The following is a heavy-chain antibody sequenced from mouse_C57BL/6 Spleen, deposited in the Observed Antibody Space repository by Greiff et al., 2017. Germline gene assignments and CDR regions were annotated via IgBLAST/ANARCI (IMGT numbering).Heavy chain of an antibody. V-gene: IGHV1-69*01. Sequence: QVQLQQPGAELVMPGASVKLSCKASGYTFTSYWMHWVKQRPGQGLEWIGEIDPSDSYTNYNQKFKGKSTLTVAKSSRTAYMQLSSLTSEDSAVXYCARGITTVPWYFDVWGTGTTVTVSS. CDR2: IDPSDSYT. J-gene: IGHJ1*03. D-gene: IGHD1-1*01. CDR3: ARGITTVPWYFDV. CDR1: GYTFTSYW.